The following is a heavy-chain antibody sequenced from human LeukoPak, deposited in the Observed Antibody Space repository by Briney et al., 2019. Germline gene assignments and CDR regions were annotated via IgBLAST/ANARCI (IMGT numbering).Heavy chain of an antibody. CDR3: ARGQGATVPQVGKNWFDP. CDR1: IDSFSNYH. Sequence: PSETLSLTCAVYIDSFSNYHWNWIRQTPAKGMEWIGEVNESGGTNISPSLRSRVVLSVDTSKNQFSLKLISVTVADTAIYYCARGQGATVPQVGKNWFDPWGQGTRVTVSS. D-gene: IGHD1-26*01. CDR2: VNESGGT. V-gene: IGHV4-34*01. J-gene: IGHJ5*02.